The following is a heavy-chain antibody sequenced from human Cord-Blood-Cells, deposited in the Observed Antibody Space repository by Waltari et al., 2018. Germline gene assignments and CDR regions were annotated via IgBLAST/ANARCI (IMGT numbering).Heavy chain of an antibody. CDR1: GGSFSGYY. J-gene: IGHJ3*02. CDR3: ARSISDFWSGYYFACDI. V-gene: IGHV4-34*01. Sequence: QVQLQQWGAGLLKPSETLSLTCAVYGGSFSGYYWSWIRQPPGKGLEWIGEINHSGSTNYNPSLKSRVTISVDTSKNQFSLKLSSVTAADTAVYYCARSISDFWSGYYFACDIWGQGTMVTVSS. CDR2: INHSGST. D-gene: IGHD3-3*01.